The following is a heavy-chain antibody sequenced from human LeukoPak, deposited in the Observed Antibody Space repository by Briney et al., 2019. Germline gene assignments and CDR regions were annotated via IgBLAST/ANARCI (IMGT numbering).Heavy chain of an antibody. CDR2: ISYDGSNK. CDR3: AKDPSKGGYYMDV. CDR1: GFTFSSYG. J-gene: IGHJ6*03. V-gene: IGHV3-30*18. D-gene: IGHD5/OR15-5a*01. Sequence: PGRSLRLSCAASGFTFSSYGMHWDRQAPGKGLEWVAVISYDGSNKYYADSVKGRFTISRDNSKNTLYVQMNSLRAEDTAVYYCAKDPSKGGYYMDVWGKGTTVTVSS.